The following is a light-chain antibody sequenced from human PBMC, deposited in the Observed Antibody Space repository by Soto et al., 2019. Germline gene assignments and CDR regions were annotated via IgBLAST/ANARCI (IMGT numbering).Light chain of an antibody. V-gene: IGKV3-20*01. Sequence: EIVLTQSPGTLSLSPGERATLSCRASQGVSSSFLAWYQQKPGQAPRLLMYGASSRATGVPARFSGSGSGTDFTLTISRLEPEDFAVYYCQQCGSTPITFGQGTRLEIK. CDR3: QQCGSTPIT. CDR1: QGVSSSF. J-gene: IGKJ5*01. CDR2: GAS.